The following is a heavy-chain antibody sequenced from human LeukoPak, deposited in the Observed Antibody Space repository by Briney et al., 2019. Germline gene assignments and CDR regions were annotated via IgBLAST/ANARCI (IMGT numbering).Heavy chain of an antibody. Sequence: GGSLRLSCAASGFTFSSFAMSWVRQAPGKGLEWVSAISGNGGDTYYADSVTGRSTISRDNSKNTLYLQMNSLRAEDTALYYCAKLPTGYPNWFDPWGQGTLVTVSS. D-gene: IGHD3-9*01. J-gene: IGHJ5*02. CDR2: ISGNGGDT. CDR1: GFTFSSFA. CDR3: AKLPTGYPNWFDP. V-gene: IGHV3-23*01.